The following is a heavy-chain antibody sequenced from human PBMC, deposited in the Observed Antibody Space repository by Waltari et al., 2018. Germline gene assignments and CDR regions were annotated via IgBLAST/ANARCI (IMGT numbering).Heavy chain of an antibody. V-gene: IGHV1-2*02. J-gene: IGHJ4*02. CDR2: INLNSGGT. D-gene: IGHD6-19*01. CDR1: GYSFTGYY. Sequence: QVLLVQSGAEVKKPGASVKVSCKASGYSFTGYYLHWVRQAPGQGLEWMWWINLNSGGTSDAQILQGRVTMTRDTSISTAYMELSRLTSDDTAVYYCAVSYTGWYGDLDYWGQGTLVTVSS. CDR3: AVSYTGWYGDLDY.